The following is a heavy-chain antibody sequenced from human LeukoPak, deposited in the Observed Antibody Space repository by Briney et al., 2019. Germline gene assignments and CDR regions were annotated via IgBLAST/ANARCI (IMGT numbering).Heavy chain of an antibody. Sequence: GGSLRLSCAASGFTFSSYAMHWVRQAPGKGLEHVSAISSNGGSTYYANSVKGRFTISRDNSKNTLYLQMGSLRAEDMAVYYCARGAWERGNYYDSSGYYLFDYWGQGTLVTVSS. J-gene: IGHJ4*02. D-gene: IGHD3-22*01. CDR2: ISSNGGST. V-gene: IGHV3-64*01. CDR3: ARGAWERGNYYDSSGYYLFDY. CDR1: GFTFSSYA.